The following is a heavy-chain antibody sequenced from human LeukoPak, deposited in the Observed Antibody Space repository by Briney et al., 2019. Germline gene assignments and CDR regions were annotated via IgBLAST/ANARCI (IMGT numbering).Heavy chain of an antibody. CDR2: IIPILGIA. V-gene: IGHV1-69*02. Sequence: SVKVSCKASGGTFSSYTISWVRQAPGQGLEWMGRIIPILGIANYAQKFQGRVTITADKSTSTAYMELSSLRSEDTAVYYCARDGVVRPPDCSSTSCPYNYYYYGMDVWGQGTTVTVFS. CDR1: GGTFSSYT. D-gene: IGHD2-2*01. CDR3: ARDGVVRPPDCSSTSCPYNYYYYGMDV. J-gene: IGHJ6*02.